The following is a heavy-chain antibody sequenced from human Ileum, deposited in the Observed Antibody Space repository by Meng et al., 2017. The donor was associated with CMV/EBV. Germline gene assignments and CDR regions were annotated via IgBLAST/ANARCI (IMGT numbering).Heavy chain of an antibody. CDR1: AFTFSDYW. Sequence: GESLKISCAASAFTFSDYWMTWVRQAPGKGLEWVASINQDASDKYYLDSVKARFTISRDNAKNTLYLQMNSLRADDTAVYYCARDSFPYSSDNWGQGTLVTVSS. CDR3: ARDSFPYSSDN. V-gene: IGHV3-7*01. CDR2: INQDASDK. D-gene: IGHD2-15*01. J-gene: IGHJ4*02.